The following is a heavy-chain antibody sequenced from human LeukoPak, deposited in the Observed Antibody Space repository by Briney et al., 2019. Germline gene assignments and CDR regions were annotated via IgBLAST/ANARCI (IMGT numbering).Heavy chain of an antibody. J-gene: IGHJ4*02. D-gene: IGHD6-13*01. CDR2: ITSSGTTI. CDR1: RFTFSSFS. CDR3: ARGRYSDSWYDYFDY. V-gene: IGHV3-48*02. Sequence: GGSLRLSCAASRFTFSSFSMSWVRQAPGKGLEWVSYITSSGTTIYYADSVKGRFTISRDNAKNSLYLQMTSLRDDDTAVYYCARGRYSDSWYDYFDYWGQGTRVTVSS.